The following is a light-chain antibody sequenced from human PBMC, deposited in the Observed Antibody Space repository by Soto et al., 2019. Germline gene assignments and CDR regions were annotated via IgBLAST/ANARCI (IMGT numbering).Light chain of an antibody. CDR1: SSDVGGYNY. Sequence: QSALTQPASVSGSPGQSITISCTGTSSDVGGYNYVSWYQQHPGKAPKLMIYEVSNRPSGVSNRFSGSTSGNTASLTISGLQAEDEADYYCSSYTSNSTRVFGTGTKLTVL. CDR3: SSYTSNSTRV. J-gene: IGLJ1*01. V-gene: IGLV2-14*01. CDR2: EVS.